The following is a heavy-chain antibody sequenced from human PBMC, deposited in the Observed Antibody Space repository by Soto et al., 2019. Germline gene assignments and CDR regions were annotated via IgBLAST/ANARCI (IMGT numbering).Heavy chain of an antibody. J-gene: IGHJ3*02. Sequence: QLQLQESGPGLVKPSETLSLTCTVSGGSISSSSYYWGWIRQPPGKGLEWIGSIYYSGSTYYNPSLKSRVTISVDTSKNQFSLKLSSVTAADTAVYYCARHFWSASVGPPDYGEPTNAFDIWGQGTMVTVSS. D-gene: IGHD4-17*01. V-gene: IGHV4-39*01. CDR2: IYYSGST. CDR1: GGSISSSSYY. CDR3: ARHFWSASVGPPDYGEPTNAFDI.